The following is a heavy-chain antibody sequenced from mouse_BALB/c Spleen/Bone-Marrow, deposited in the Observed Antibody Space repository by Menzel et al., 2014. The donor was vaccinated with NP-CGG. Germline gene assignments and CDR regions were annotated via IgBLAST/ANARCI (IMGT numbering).Heavy chain of an antibody. D-gene: IGHD1-1*01. J-gene: IGHJ2*01. CDR3: SLLGDY. V-gene: IGHV1-53*01. Sequence: VQLQQSGAELVKPGASVKLSCKASGYTFTRYYMYWVKQRPGQGLEWIGGINPYNGGTHFSEKFESKATLTVDKSSSTAYMQLNSLTSEDSAVYYCSLLGDYWGQGTTLTVSS. CDR2: INPYNGGT. CDR1: GYTFTRYY.